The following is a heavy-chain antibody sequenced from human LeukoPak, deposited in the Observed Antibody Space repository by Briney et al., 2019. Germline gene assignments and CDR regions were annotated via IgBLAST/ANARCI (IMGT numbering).Heavy chain of an antibody. D-gene: IGHD5-12*01. CDR3: ARDSGYDSYYYYGMDV. J-gene: IGHJ6*02. V-gene: IGHV1-3*01. Sequence: GASVKVSCKASGYTFTSYGISWVRQAPGQRLEWMGWINAGNGNTKYSQKFQGRVTITRDTSASTAYMELSSLRSEDTAVYYCARDSGYDSYYYYGMDVWGQGTTVTVSS. CDR1: GYTFTSYG. CDR2: INAGNGNT.